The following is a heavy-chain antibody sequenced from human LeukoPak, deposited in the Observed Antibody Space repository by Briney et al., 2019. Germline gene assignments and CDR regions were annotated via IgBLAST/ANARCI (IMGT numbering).Heavy chain of an antibody. CDR2: IKSKTDGGTT. J-gene: IGHJ4*02. CDR1: GFTFSNAW. D-gene: IGHD6-19*01. V-gene: IGHV3-15*01. CDR3: TTGPGIAVAKPKTNFDY. Sequence: GGSLRLSCAASGFTFSNAWMSWVRQAPGKGLEWVGRIKSKTDGGTTDYAAPVKGRFTISRDDSKNTLYLQMNSLKTEDTAVYYCTTGPGIAVAKPKTNFDYWGQGTLVTVSS.